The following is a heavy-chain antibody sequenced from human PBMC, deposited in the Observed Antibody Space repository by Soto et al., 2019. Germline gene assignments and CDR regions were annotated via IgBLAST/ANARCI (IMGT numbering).Heavy chain of an antibody. CDR3: VRQYFDFWTDFPDFDY. D-gene: IGHD3-3*01. J-gene: IGHJ4*02. Sequence: WASVKVSCKTSGYTSTKYDISWVRQAPGQGLEWMGLISPNSGRASYSQKVQGRVTMTTDTSTSTAYMEVGNLRPDDTAVYYCVRQYFDFWTDFPDFDYWGQGTLVTVSS. V-gene: IGHV1-18*01. CDR2: ISPNSGRA. CDR1: GYTSTKYD.